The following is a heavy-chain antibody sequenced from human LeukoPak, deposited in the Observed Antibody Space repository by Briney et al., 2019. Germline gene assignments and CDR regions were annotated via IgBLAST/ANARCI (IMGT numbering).Heavy chain of an antibody. V-gene: IGHV4-4*07. CDR3: ARGAYCDYASSWFDP. CDR1: GGSISSYY. CDR2: IYTSGST. D-gene: IGHD4-17*01. Sequence: PSETLSLTCTVCGGSISSYYWSWIRQPAGKGLEGIGRIYTSGSTNYNPSLKSRVTMSVDTSKNQCSLKLTSVTAADTAVYYCARGAYCDYASSWFDPWGQGTLVTVSS. J-gene: IGHJ5*02.